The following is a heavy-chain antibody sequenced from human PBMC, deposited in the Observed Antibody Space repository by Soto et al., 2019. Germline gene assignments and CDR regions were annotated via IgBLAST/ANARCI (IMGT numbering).Heavy chain of an antibody. CDR1: GFTFSSYA. V-gene: IGHV3-23*01. CDR2: ISGSGGST. CDR3: AKLYGSGSYYNCYYYSMDV. J-gene: IGHJ6*03. Sequence: EVQLLESGGGLVQPGGSLRLSCAASGFTFSSYAMSWVRQAPGKGLEWVSAISGSGGSTYYADSVKGRFTISSDNSKNTLYLQMNSLRDEDTAVYYCAKLYGSGSYYNCYYYSMDVWGKGTTVTVSS. D-gene: IGHD3-10*01.